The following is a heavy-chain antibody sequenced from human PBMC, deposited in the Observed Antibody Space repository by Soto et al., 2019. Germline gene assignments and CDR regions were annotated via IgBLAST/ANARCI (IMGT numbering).Heavy chain of an antibody. Sequence: GGSLRLSCAASGFTFSDYYMSWIRQAPGKGLEWVSYISSSGSTIYYADSVKGRFTISRDNAKNSLYLQMNSLRAEDTAVYYCARDLLDYYDRSGTSGWFVAWRQGPLVPVSS. CDR3: ARDLLDYYDRSGTSGWFVA. D-gene: IGHD3-22*01. CDR1: GFTFSDYY. J-gene: IGHJ5*02. V-gene: IGHV3-11*01. CDR2: ISSSGSTI.